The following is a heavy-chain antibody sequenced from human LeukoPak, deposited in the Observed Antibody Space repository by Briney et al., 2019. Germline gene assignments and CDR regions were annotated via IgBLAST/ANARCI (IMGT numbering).Heavy chain of an antibody. Sequence: ASVKVSCKASGYTFSRHYMHGVRQAPGQGLEWMGIINPSGGTTGYAQKFQGRVTMTRDTSTTTVYMELSSLRSEDTAVYYCARDLDMTTVTSDFDYWGQGTLVTVSS. CDR2: INPSGGTT. D-gene: IGHD4-11*01. V-gene: IGHV1-46*01. CDR3: ARDLDMTTVTSDFDY. CDR1: GYTFSRHY. J-gene: IGHJ4*02.